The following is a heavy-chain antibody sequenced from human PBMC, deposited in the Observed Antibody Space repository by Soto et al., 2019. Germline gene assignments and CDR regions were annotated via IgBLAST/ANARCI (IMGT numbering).Heavy chain of an antibody. CDR2: IYYSGST. Sequence: SETLSLTCTVSGGSISSYYWSWIRQPPGKGLEWIGYIYYSGSTNYNPSLKSRVTMSVDTSKNQFSLKLTSVNTADTAIYYCSRDDSDWFFNWGRGTLVTVSS. D-gene: IGHD3-9*01. CDR1: GGSISSYY. J-gene: IGHJ4*02. V-gene: IGHV4-59*01. CDR3: SRDDSDWFFN.